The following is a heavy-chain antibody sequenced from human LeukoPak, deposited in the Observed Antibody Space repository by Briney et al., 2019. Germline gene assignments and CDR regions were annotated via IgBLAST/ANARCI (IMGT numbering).Heavy chain of an antibody. J-gene: IGHJ4*02. CDR1: GGSISSYY. D-gene: IGHD3-3*01. CDR3: AREKRITIFGVVILFDY. V-gene: IGHV4-4*07. Sequence: SETLSLTCTVSGGSISSYYWSWIRQPAGKGLEWIGRIYTSGSTNYNPSLKSRVAMSVDTSKNQFSLKLSSVTAADTAVYYCAREKRITIFGVVILFDYWGQGTLVTVSS. CDR2: IYTSGST.